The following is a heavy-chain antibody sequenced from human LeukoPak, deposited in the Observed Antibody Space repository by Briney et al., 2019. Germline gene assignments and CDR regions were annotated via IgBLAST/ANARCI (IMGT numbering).Heavy chain of an antibody. CDR1: GFTFSSFP. J-gene: IGHJ4*02. CDR2: ISGSGTTT. CDR3: ASDGLTHFDS. Sequence: GGSLRLSCEASGFTFSSFPMNWVRQAPGKGPEWVSYISGSGTTTFYPDSVKGRFTISRDNAKNSLYLEMNSLRAEDTAVYYCASDGLTHFDSWGLGTLVTVSS. V-gene: IGHV3-48*03. D-gene: IGHD4-23*01.